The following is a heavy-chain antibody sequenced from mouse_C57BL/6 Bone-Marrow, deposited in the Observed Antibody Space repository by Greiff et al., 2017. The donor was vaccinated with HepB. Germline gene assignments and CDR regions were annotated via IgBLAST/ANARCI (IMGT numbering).Heavy chain of an antibody. CDR3: ARGDYYGSSYDAMDY. D-gene: IGHD1-1*01. CDR2: ISYDGSN. Sequence: EVKLQESGPGLVKPSQSLSLTCSFTGYSITSGYYWNWIRQFPGNKLEWMGYISYDGSNNYNPSLKNRISITRDTSKNQFFLKLNSVTTEDTATYYCARGDYYGSSYDAMDYWGQGTSVTVSS. CDR1: GYSITSGYY. V-gene: IGHV3-6*01. J-gene: IGHJ4*01.